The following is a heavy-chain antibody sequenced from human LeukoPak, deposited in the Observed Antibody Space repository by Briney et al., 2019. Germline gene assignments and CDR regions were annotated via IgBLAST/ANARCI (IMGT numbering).Heavy chain of an antibody. CDR2: INHSGST. Sequence: SETLSLTCAVYGGSFSGYYWSWLRQPPGKGLEWIGEINHSGSTNYNPSLKSRVTISVDTSKNQFSLKLSAVTAADTAVYYCAKGAGPPWFDPWGQGTLVTVSS. V-gene: IGHV4-34*01. J-gene: IGHJ5*02. CDR3: AKGAGPPWFDP. CDR1: GGSFSGYY. D-gene: IGHD6-19*01.